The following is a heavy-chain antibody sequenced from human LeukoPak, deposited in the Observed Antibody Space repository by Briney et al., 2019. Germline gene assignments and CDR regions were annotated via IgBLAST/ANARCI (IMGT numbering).Heavy chain of an antibody. CDR2: IYYSGNT. CDR1: GGSISSYY. Sequence: PSETLSLTCTVSGGSISSYYWSWIRRPPGKGLEWIGYIYYSGNTNYNPSLKSRVSISVDTSQNQFSLKLSSVTAADTAVYYCAREAAYSSGWYGYFRHWGQGTLVTVSS. V-gene: IGHV4-59*01. CDR3: AREAAYSSGWYGYFRH. D-gene: IGHD6-19*01. J-gene: IGHJ1*01.